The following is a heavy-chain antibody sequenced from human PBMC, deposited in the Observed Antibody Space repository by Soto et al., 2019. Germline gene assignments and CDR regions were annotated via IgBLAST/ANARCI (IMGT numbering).Heavy chain of an antibody. Sequence: EVQLLESGGGLVQPGGSLRLSCAASGFTFSSYAMSWVRQAPGKGLEWVSAISGSGGSTYYADSVKGRFTISRDNSKNTLYLQMNSLRAEDTVVYYCAKEDYDSSGYYLDAFDIWGQGTMVTVSS. CDR3: AKEDYDSSGYYLDAFDI. J-gene: IGHJ3*02. CDR1: GFTFSSYA. CDR2: ISGSGGST. V-gene: IGHV3-23*01. D-gene: IGHD3-22*01.